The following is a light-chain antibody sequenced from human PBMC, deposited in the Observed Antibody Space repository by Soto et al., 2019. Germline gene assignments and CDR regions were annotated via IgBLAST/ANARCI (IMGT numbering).Light chain of an antibody. CDR3: QVWDSSSDHAV. V-gene: IGLV3-21*04. Sequence: SFELTQPPSVSVAPGKTARITCGGNNIGSKSVHWYQQKPGQAPVLVIYYDSDRPSGIPERFSGSNSGNMATLTISRVEAGDEADYYCQVWDSSSDHAVLGGGTKLTVL. CDR1: NIGSKS. CDR2: YDS. J-gene: IGLJ2*01.